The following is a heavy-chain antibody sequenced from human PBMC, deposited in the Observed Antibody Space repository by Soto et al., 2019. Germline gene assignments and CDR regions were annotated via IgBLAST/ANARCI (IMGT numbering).Heavy chain of an antibody. Sequence: GGSLRLSCTASGFTFSNYGIHWVRQAPGKGLEWVTVISYDGSNKYYADSVKGRFTISRDNSKNTLYLQMNSLRAEDTAVYYCIYIAARQGVYWGQGTLVTVSS. CDR3: IYIAARQGVY. CDR1: GFTFSNYG. D-gene: IGHD6-6*01. J-gene: IGHJ4*02. CDR2: ISYDGSNK. V-gene: IGHV3-30*03.